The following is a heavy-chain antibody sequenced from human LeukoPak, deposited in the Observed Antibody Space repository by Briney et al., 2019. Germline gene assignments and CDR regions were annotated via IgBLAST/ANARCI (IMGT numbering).Heavy chain of an antibody. CDR3: AREDYDDSVYSPLDF. D-gene: IGHD5/OR15-5a*01. CDR1: GGSFSSSS. V-gene: IGHV1-69*13. CDR2: NIPVFGTP. Sequence: SVKVSYKASGGSFSSSSIGWVRQAPGQGLEWMGGNIPVFGTPSYAQSFQGRVTITADDSTKTAYMELHSLRSGDTAIYYCAREDYDDSVYSPLDFWGQGTLVIVSA. J-gene: IGHJ4*02.